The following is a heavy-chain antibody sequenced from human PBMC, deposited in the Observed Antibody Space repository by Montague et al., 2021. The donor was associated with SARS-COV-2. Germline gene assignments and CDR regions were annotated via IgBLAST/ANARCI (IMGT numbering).Heavy chain of an antibody. Sequence: SLSLSWAASGFTFSDYWMHWVRQAPVKGLVWVSRIKGDGTNTIYADSVKGRFAISRDNAQNTVYLQMSSLRAEDAAVYYCVRDGDHWDFDYWGQGALVTVSS. CDR1: GFTFSDYW. CDR3: VRDGDHWDFDY. CDR2: IKGDGTNT. J-gene: IGHJ4*02. V-gene: IGHV3-74*01. D-gene: IGHD2-21*01.